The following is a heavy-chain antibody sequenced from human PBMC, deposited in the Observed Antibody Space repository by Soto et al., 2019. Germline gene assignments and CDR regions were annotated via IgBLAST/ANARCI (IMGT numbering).Heavy chain of an antibody. Sequence: GGSLRLSCAASGFTVSSYAMSWVRQAPGKGLEWVSAISGSGGSTYYADSVKGRFTISRDNSKNTLYLQMNSLRAEDTAVYYCAKDLIVATMYYYGMDVWGQGTTVTVSS. CDR3: AKDLIVATMYYYGMDV. J-gene: IGHJ6*02. D-gene: IGHD5-12*01. V-gene: IGHV3-23*01. CDR2: ISGSGGST. CDR1: GFTVSSYA.